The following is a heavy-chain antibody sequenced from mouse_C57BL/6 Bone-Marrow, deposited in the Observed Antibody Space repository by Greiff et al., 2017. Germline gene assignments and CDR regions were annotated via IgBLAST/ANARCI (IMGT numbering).Heavy chain of an antibody. Sequence: VQLQQSGAELARPGASVKLTCKASGYTFTSYGISWVKQRTGQGLEWIGEIYPRSGNTYYNEKFKGKATLTADKSSSTAYMELRSLTSEDSAVYFCPLLRYPWYFDVWGTGTTVTVSS. CDR1: GYTFTSYG. CDR2: IYPRSGNT. V-gene: IGHV1-81*01. J-gene: IGHJ1*03. D-gene: IGHD1-1*01. CDR3: PLLRYPWYFDV.